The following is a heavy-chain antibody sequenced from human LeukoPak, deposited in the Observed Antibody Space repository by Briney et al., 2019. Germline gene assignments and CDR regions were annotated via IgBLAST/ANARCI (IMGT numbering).Heavy chain of an antibody. D-gene: IGHD3-10*01. Sequence: GGSLRLSCAASGFTFSSYEMNWVRQTPGKGLEWVSYISISGGTIYYADSVKGRFTISRDNAKNSLELQMISLRAEDTAVYYCARGVGTFDYWGQGTLVTVSS. J-gene: IGHJ4*02. CDR1: GFTFSSYE. CDR2: ISISGGTI. V-gene: IGHV3-48*03. CDR3: ARGVGTFDY.